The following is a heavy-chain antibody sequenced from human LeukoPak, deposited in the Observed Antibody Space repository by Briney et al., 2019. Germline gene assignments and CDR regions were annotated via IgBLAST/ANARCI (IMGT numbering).Heavy chain of an antibody. J-gene: IGHJ6*02. V-gene: IGHV1-3*01. CDR2: INGGVENT. CDR1: GYTFTSYA. Sequence: GASVKVSCKASGYTFTSYATHWVRQAPGQSLEWMGQINGGVENTKYSQKFQGRLTITRDIVATTAYLELSSLRSEDTAVYFCARAEVLESFGHNKHCMDVWGQGTTVIVSS. CDR3: ARAEVLESFGHNKHCMDV. D-gene: IGHD3-16*01.